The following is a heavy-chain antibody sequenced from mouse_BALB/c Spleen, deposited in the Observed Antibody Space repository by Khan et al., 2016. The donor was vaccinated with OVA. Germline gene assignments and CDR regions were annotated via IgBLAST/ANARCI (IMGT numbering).Heavy chain of an antibody. CDR2: IWSGGIT. J-gene: IGHJ2*01. V-gene: IGHV2-2*02. CDR3: TKSRDCYLDY. D-gene: IGHD3-3*01. CDR1: GFSLTNYG. Sequence: QVQLKESGPGLVQPSQSLSITCTVSGFSLTNYGVHWVRQSPGKGLEWLGVIWSGGITDYNETFISRLSISKDISKSQVFFKMNRLQANDTAIYXWTKSRDCYLDYWGQGTTLTVSS.